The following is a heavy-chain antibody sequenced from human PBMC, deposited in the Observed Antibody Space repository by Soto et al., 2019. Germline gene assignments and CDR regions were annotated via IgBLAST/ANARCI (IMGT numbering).Heavy chain of an antibody. D-gene: IGHD2-15*01. CDR2: ISSSSSTI. CDR3: ARDGAYCSGGSCYNNYYYYMDV. J-gene: IGHJ6*03. V-gene: IGHV3-48*02. Sequence: GGSLRLSCAASGFTFSSYSMNWVRQAPGKGLEWVSYISSSSSTIYYADAVKDRFTISRDNVKNSVYLQMNSLRDEDTAVYYCARDGAYCSGGSCYNNYYYYMDVWGKGTTVTVSS. CDR1: GFTFSSYS.